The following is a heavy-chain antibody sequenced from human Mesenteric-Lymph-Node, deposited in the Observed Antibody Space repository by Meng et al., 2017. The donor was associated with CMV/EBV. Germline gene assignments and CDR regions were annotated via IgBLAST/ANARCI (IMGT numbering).Heavy chain of an antibody. CDR2: INPSGGST. D-gene: IGHD6-13*01. CDR3: AREGGAAPAFDY. V-gene: IGHV1-46*04. Sequence: SQPSGSTFTPYYLPWVRQAPGQGLEWMGVINPSGGSTTYAKKMQGRVTMTRDMSTTTVYMELSTLRSEDTAVYYCAREGGAAPAFDYWGQGTLVTVSS. J-gene: IGHJ4*02. CDR1: GSTFTPYY.